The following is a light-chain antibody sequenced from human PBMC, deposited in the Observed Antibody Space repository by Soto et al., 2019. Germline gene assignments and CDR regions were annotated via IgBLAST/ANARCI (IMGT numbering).Light chain of an antibody. J-gene: IGKJ4*01. CDR1: QSLLSSSDNRNY. CDR2: WAS. V-gene: IGKV4-1*01. CDR3: QTYYRVPLT. Sequence: DVVMTQSPDSLALSLGERATINCKSSQSLLSSSDNRNYLAWFQQKVGQPPKLLIRWASTRESWVPDRFSASGSATDFTLTINGRQAEDVSVYSWQTYYRVPLTFGGGTKVELK.